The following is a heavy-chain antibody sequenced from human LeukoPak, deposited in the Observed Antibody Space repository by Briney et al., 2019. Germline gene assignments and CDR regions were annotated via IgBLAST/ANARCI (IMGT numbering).Heavy chain of an antibody. CDR1: GGSISSYY. V-gene: IGHV4-59*01. Sequence: SETLSLTCTVSGGSISSYYWTWIRQPPGKGLEWIGYIYYSGSTNYNPSLKSRVTISVDTSKNQFSLKLNSVTAADTAVYYCARARVLGSNYYYYMDVWGKGTTVTVSS. CDR2: IYYSGST. J-gene: IGHJ6*03. CDR3: ARARVLGSNYYYYMDV. D-gene: IGHD6-13*01.